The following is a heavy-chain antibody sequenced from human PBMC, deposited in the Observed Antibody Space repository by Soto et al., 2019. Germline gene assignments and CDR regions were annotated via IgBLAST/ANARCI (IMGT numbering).Heavy chain of an antibody. J-gene: IGHJ4*02. CDR1: GYNFRDYG. CDR2: VSPASGKT. V-gene: IGHV1-18*01. Sequence: QVQLVQSGAEVKNPGASVKVSCKATGYNFRDYGVIWARQAPGQGLEWMGYVSPASGKTTYGQDCHGRGTLTTDTSTTTAYLELRSLRSDDTAVYYCAREIWSNSGPQNFFDDWGQGTLVTVSS. D-gene: IGHD6-25*01. CDR3: AREIWSNSGPQNFFDD.